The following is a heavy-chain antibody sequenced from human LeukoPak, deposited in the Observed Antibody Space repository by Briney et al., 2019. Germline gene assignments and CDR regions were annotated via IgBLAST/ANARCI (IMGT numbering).Heavy chain of an antibody. Sequence: ASVKVSCKASGYTFTGYYMHWVRQAPGQGLEWMGRINPNNGATNYAQKLQGRVTITGDTSISTAYMELSSLRSDDTAVYYCASILGSSGWYYFDYWGQGTLVTVSS. CDR1: GYTFTGYY. D-gene: IGHD6-19*01. V-gene: IGHV1-2*06. CDR2: INPNNGAT. CDR3: ASILGSSGWYYFDY. J-gene: IGHJ4*02.